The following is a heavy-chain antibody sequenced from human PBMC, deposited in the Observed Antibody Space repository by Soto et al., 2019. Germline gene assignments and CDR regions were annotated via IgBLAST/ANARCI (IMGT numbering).Heavy chain of an antibody. V-gene: IGHV4-34*01. CDR3: FCSRRRRHRRLAPGLGIPAEPLFRSRHS. Sequence: GKGLEWIGEINHSGSTNYNPSLKSRVTISVDTSKNQFSLKLSSVTAADTAVYYFFCSRRRRHRRLAPGLGIPAEPLFRSRHS. J-gene: IGHJ5*01. CDR2: INHSGST. D-gene: IGHD3-3*01.